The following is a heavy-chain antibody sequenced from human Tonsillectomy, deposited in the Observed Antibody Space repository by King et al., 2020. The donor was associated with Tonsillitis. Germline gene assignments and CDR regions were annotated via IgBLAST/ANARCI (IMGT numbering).Heavy chain of an antibody. D-gene: IGHD2-8*01. J-gene: IGHJ6*02. V-gene: IGHV3-48*01. Sequence: VQLVESGGGLVQPGGSLRLSCAASGFTFSFYSMNWVRQAPGKGLQWVSYISSGSDAIYYADSVKGRFTISRDNAKNSLYLQMNSLRAEDTAVYYCARDTKRDGMDVWVQGTTVTVSS. CDR3: ARDTKRDGMDV. CDR1: GFTFSFYS. CDR2: ISSGSDAI.